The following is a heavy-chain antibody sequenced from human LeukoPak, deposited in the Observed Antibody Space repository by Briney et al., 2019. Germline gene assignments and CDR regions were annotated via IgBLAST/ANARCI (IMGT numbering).Heavy chain of an antibody. J-gene: IGHJ6*03. Sequence: ASVKVSCKASVYTFTSYYMHWVRQAPGQGLEWMGIINPSGGSTSYAQKFQGRVTMTRDTSTSTVYMELSSLRSEDTAVYYCAVSTVPTALYYYYYYMDVWGKGTTVTVSS. V-gene: IGHV1-46*01. CDR2: INPSGGST. CDR1: VYTFTSYY. D-gene: IGHD4-11*01. CDR3: AVSTVPTALYYYYYYMDV.